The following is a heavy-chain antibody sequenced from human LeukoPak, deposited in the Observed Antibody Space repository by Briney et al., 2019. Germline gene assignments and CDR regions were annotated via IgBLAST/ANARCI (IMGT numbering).Heavy chain of an antibody. CDR3: AKSPIHLGYCNGGSCYYFDY. V-gene: IGHV3-23*01. J-gene: IGHJ4*02. D-gene: IGHD2-15*01. CDR2: ISGSGGST. CDR1: GFTFSSYA. Sequence: GGSLRLSCAASGFTFSSYAMSWVRQAPGKGLEWVSAISGSGGSTYSADSVKGRFTISRDSSKNTLYLQMNSLRAEDTAVYYCAKSPIHLGYCNGGSCYYFDYWGQGTLVTVSS.